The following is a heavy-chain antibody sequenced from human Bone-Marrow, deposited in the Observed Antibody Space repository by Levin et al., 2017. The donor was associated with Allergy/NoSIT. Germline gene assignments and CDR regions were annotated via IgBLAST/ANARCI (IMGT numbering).Heavy chain of an antibody. CDR1: GFTFSSYV. D-gene: IGHD2-21*01. J-gene: IGHJ4*02. Sequence: GGSLRLSCAASGFTFSSYVMSWVRQVPGKGLEWVSDISGRGDNTHYADSVQGRFIISRDNSRDRVLLQMNSLRGEDTAVYYCSKTGIVVALSHEQDYFDHWGQGTLVTVSS. CDR2: ISGRGDNT. CDR3: SKTGIVVALSHEQDYFDH. V-gene: IGHV3-23*01.